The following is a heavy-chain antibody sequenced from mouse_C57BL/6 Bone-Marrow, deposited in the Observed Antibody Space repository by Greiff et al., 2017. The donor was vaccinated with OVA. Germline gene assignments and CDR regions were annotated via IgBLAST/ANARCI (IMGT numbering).Heavy chain of an antibody. D-gene: IGHD1-1*01. Sequence: EVKLVESGGGLVQPGGSLKLSCAASGFTFSDYYMYWVRQTPEKRLEWVAYISNGGGSTYYPDTVKGRFTISRDNAKNTLYLQMSRLKSEDTAMYYFARRYYYGSSYWYFDVWGTGTTVTVSS. CDR2: ISNGGGST. CDR3: ARRYYYGSSYWYFDV. V-gene: IGHV5-12*01. J-gene: IGHJ1*03. CDR1: GFTFSDYY.